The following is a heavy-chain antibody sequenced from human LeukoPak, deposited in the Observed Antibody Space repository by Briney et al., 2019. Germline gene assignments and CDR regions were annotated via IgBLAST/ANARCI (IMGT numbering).Heavy chain of an antibody. Sequence: SETLSLTCTVSGGSISSYYWSWIRQPPGKGLEWVGFIYYSGSANYNPSLRSRVTMSVDTSKNQFSLKLTSVTAADTAVYYCARTGVVATSYFFDYWGQGILVTVSS. D-gene: IGHD5-12*01. CDR1: GGSISSYY. J-gene: IGHJ4*02. CDR2: IYYSGSA. V-gene: IGHV4-59*01. CDR3: ARTGVVATSYFFDY.